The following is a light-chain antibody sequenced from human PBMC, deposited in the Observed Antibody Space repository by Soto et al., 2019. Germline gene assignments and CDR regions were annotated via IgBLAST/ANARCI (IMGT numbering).Light chain of an antibody. V-gene: IGLV7-46*01. CDR3: LLSYSCTSWV. Sequence: QAVVTQEPSLTVSPGGTVTLTCGSTTGAVTSSHYPYWFQQKTGQAPRTLIYDTSNKHSWTPDRFSGSLLGGKAALTLAGAQTDDEADYYCLLSYSCTSWVFGGGTPLTGL. CDR1: TGAVTSSHY. J-gene: IGLJ3*02. CDR2: DTS.